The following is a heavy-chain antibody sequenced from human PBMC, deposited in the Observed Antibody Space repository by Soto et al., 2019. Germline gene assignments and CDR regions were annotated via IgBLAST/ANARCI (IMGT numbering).Heavy chain of an antibody. CDR3: ARDRITMVRGGLSRAFDI. D-gene: IGHD3-10*01. Sequence: SETLSLTCTVSGGSISSYYWSWIRQPPGKGQEKIGYIYYSGSTNYNPSLKSRVTISVDTSKNQFSLKLSSVTAADTAVYYCARDRITMVRGGLSRAFDIWGQGTMVTVSS. CDR1: GGSISSYY. CDR2: IYYSGST. J-gene: IGHJ3*02. V-gene: IGHV4-59*01.